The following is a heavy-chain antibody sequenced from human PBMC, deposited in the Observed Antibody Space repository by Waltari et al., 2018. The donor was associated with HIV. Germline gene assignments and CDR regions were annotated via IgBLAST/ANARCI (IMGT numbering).Heavy chain of an antibody. CDR2: VYYSGST. CDR3: AIQTADHFDY. CDR1: GGSINSPNYF. Sequence: QLQLQESGPGLVKPSETLSLTCTVSGGSINSPNYFWVWVRQPPGKGLEWIGSVYYSGSTYYNPYLKSRVPISGDTSNNHFSLNPHSVTAADTAVDYCAIQTADHFDYWGQGTLVTVSS. V-gene: IGHV4-39*02. D-gene: IGHD7-27*01. J-gene: IGHJ4*02.